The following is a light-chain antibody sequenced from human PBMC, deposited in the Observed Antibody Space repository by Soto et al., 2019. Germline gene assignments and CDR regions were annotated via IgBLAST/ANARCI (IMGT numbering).Light chain of an antibody. CDR3: QQYTNFPLT. CDR2: EAS. J-gene: IGKJ4*01. V-gene: IGKV1-5*01. CDR1: QSISSW. Sequence: IQMTQSPSTLSASVGDRVTLTCRASQSISSWLAWYQQKPGQAPKLLIHEASSLESGVPSRFSGSESGTEFTLTISGLLAEDFSTYYCQQYTNFPLTFGGGTKVEIK.